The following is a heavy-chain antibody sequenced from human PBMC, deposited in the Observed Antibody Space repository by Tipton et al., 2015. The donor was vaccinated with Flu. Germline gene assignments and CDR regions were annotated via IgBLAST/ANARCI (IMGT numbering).Heavy chain of an antibody. Sequence: SLRLSCAASGFTFSSYAMSWVRQAPGKGLEWVSVIYGGGTTYYADSLKGRFSISGDNSKNTLYLQMNSLRAEDTAVYYCVRATGTAYWYFDLWGRGTLVTVSS. V-gene: IGHV3-53*01. J-gene: IGHJ2*01. D-gene: IGHD1-14*01. CDR3: VRATGTAYWYFDL. CDR2: IYGGGTT. CDR1: GFTFSSYA.